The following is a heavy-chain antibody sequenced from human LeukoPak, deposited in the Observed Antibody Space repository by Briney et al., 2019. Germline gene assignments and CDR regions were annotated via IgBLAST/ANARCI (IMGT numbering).Heavy chain of an antibody. Sequence: SETLSLTCTVSGGSIRTYYWNWIRQPPGKGLEWIGYIYYSGSTNYNPSLKSRVTISVDTSKNQFSLKLSSVTAADTAVYYCARYRDSSGLFRSSNWFDPWGQGTLVTVSS. CDR3: ARYRDSSGLFRSSNWFDP. CDR2: IYYSGST. CDR1: GGSIRTYY. V-gene: IGHV4-59*08. D-gene: IGHD6-19*01. J-gene: IGHJ5*02.